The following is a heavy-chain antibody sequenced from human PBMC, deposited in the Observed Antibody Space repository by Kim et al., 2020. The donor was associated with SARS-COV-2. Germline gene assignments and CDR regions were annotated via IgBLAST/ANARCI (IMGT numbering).Heavy chain of an antibody. CDR1: GFTFSSYA. D-gene: IGHD6-13*01. CDR2: ISGSGGST. V-gene: IGHV3-23*01. CDR3: AKDQGSPPTAHSSSWYRGFDY. Sequence: GGSLRLSCAASGFTFSSYAMSWVRQAPGKVLEWVSAISGSGGSTYYADSVKGRFTISRDNSKNTLYLQMNSLRAEDTAVYYCAKDQGSPPTAHSSSWYRGFDYWGQGTLVTVAS. J-gene: IGHJ4*02.